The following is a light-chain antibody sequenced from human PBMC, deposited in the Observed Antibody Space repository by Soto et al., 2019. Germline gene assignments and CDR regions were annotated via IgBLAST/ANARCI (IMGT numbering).Light chain of an antibody. Sequence: QSALNQPPSASGSPGQSVTISCTGTSTDVGGYDYVSWYQQHPGKVPKLMIYEVIKRPSGVPDRFSGSKSGNTASRTVSGLQPEDEADYYCTSYAGGNNVFGTGTKLTV. J-gene: IGLJ1*01. CDR2: EVI. CDR1: STDVGGYDY. V-gene: IGLV2-8*01. CDR3: TSYAGGNNV.